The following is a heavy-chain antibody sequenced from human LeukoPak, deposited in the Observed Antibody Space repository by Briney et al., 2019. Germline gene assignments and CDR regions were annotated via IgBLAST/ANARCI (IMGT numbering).Heavy chain of an antibody. D-gene: IGHD6-6*01. CDR3: AKVYSSPYYCDY. CDR1: GFTFNSYA. V-gene: IGHV3-23*01. CDR2: ISGSGLST. J-gene: IGHJ4*02. Sequence: GGSLRLSCATPGFTFNSYALTWVRQAPGRGLEWVSDISGSGLSTYYADSVKGRFSISRDNSKNTLYLQMNSLRDGDTAVYYCAKVYSSPYYCDYWGQGTLVTVSS.